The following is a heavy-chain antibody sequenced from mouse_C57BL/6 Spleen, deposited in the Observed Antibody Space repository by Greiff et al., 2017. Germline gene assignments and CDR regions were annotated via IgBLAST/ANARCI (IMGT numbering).Heavy chain of an antibody. J-gene: IGHJ2*01. CDR1: GYTFTDYY. CDR2: INPYNGGT. V-gene: IGHV1-19*01. D-gene: IGHD2-1*01. Sequence: VQLQQSGPVLVKPGASVKMSCKASGYTFTDYYMNWVKQSHGKSLEWIGVINPYNGGTSYNQKFKGKATLTVDKSSSTAYMELNSLTSEDSAVYYCARGVYGNPFDYWCQGTTLTVSS. CDR3: ARGVYGNPFDY.